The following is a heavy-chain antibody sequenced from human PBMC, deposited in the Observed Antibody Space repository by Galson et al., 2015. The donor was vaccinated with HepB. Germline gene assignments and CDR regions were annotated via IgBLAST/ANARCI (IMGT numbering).Heavy chain of an antibody. J-gene: IGHJ6*03. V-gene: IGHV3-48*01. CDR3: ARPRPGYYMDV. CDR2: ITTRSGTI. CDR1: GFSFSNAW. D-gene: IGHD3-10*01. Sequence: SLRLSCAASGFSFSNAWMNWVRQAPGKGLEWVSYITTRSGTIFYADSVRGRFTISRDDAKNSLYLQMNSLRAEDTAVYYCARPRPGYYMDVWGKGTTVTVSS.